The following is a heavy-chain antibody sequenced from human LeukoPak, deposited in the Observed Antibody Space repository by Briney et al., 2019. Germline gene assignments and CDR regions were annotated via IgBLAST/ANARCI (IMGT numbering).Heavy chain of an antibody. V-gene: IGHV1-8*02. CDR3: ARGRGPKPTGINY. Sequence: ASVKVSCKASGYTFTSYAMHWVRQAPGQRLEWMGWMNPNSGNTGYAQKFQGRVTMTRNTSISTAYMELSSLRSEDTAVYYCARGRGPKPTGINYWGQGTLVTVSS. J-gene: IGHJ4*02. D-gene: IGHD1-1*01. CDR1: GYTFTSYA. CDR2: MNPNSGNT.